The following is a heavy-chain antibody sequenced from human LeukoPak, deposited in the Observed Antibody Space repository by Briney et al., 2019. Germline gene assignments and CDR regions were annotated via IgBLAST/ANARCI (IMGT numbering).Heavy chain of an antibody. J-gene: IGHJ4*02. CDR3: ASDHGGYGSEVDY. V-gene: IGHV1-18*01. CDR1: GYTFTSYG. CDR2: ISADNGDT. Sequence: ASVKVSCKASGYTFTSYGINWVRQAPGQGLEWMGWISADNGDTNYAQKFQGRVTMTTDTSTTTAYMELRSLRSDDTAVFYCASDHGGYGSEVDYWGQGTLVTVSS. D-gene: IGHD5-12*01.